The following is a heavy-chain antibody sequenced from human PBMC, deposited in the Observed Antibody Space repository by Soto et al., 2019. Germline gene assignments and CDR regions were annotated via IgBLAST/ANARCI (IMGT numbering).Heavy chain of an antibody. J-gene: IGHJ6*02. D-gene: IGHD3-3*01. V-gene: IGHV4-4*02. CDR2: IYHIGST. CDR3: AKRYDFWSGRWYGLGV. CDR1: GASINSANW. Sequence: QVLMEESGPGLVKPSGTLSLTCTVSGASINSANWWVWVRQPPGKGLEWIGEIYHIGSTTYNPSLKSHATISVDKSKNQFSLNVTSVTAADTGVYYCAKRYDFWSGRWYGLGVWGQGITVTVSS.